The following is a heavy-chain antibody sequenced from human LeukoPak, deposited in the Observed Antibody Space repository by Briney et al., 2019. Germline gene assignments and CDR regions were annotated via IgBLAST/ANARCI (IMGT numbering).Heavy chain of an antibody. CDR1: GYTLTELS. CDR2: FDPEDGET. D-gene: IGHD3-22*01. V-gene: IGHV1-24*01. Sequence: GASVKISCKVSGYTLTELSMHWVRQAPGKGLEWMGGFDPEDGETIYAQKFQGRVTMTEDTSTDTAYMELSSLRSEDTAVYYCATLPLYYYDSSGYWRDWFDPWGQGTLVAVPS. CDR3: ATLPLYYYDSSGYWRDWFDP. J-gene: IGHJ5*02.